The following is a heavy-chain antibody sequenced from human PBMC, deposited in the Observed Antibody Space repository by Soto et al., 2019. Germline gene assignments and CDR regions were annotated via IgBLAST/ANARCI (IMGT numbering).Heavy chain of an antibody. CDR1: GFTFRSHA. CDR2: LSGSGGST. Sequence: EVQLLESGGGLVQPGGSLRLACAASGFTFRSHAMSWVRQAPGKGLEWASALSGSGGSTYYADSVKGRFTISGDNSQNKFYLKVNSLKAEDTAVYYCAKVKSAQLYNWFDPWGQGRLVTVSS. J-gene: IGHJ5*02. D-gene: IGHD6-19*01. CDR3: AKVKSAQLYNWFDP. V-gene: IGHV3-23*01.